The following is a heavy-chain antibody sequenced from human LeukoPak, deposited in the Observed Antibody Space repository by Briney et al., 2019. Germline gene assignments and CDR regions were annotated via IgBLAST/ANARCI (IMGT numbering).Heavy chain of an antibody. D-gene: IGHD3-10*01. CDR3: ARGWSYYSSGSYYIDPHFDY. CDR1: GYTFTGYY. Sequence: ASVKVSCKASGYTFTGYYMHWVRQAPGQGLEWMGWINPNSSGTNYAQKFQGRVTMTRDTSISTAYMELSRLRSDDTAVYYCARGWSYYSSGSYYIDPHFDYWGQGTLVTVSS. CDR2: INPNSSGT. V-gene: IGHV1-2*02. J-gene: IGHJ4*02.